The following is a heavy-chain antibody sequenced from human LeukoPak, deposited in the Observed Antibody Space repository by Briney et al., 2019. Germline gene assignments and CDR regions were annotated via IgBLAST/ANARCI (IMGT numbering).Heavy chain of an antibody. CDR2: IYYSGST. D-gene: IGHD1-26*01. CDR1: GGSISSSSYY. Sequence: SETLSLTCTVSGGSISSSSYYWGWIRQPPGKGLEWIGSIYYSGSTYYNPSLKSRVTISVDTSKNQFSLKLSSVTAADTAVYYCARHSPSGPINWFDPWGQGTLVTVSS. J-gene: IGHJ5*02. V-gene: IGHV4-39*01. CDR3: ARHSPSGPINWFDP.